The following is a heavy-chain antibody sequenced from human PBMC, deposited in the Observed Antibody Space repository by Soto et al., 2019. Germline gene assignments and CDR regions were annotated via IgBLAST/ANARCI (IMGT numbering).Heavy chain of an antibody. CDR2: IYPGDSDT. Sequence: GESLKICCEGSGYNFNTYWIGWVRQMPGKGLEWMALIYPGDSDTRYSPSFEGQVTLSVDRSISTAYLQWSSLKASDTAIYYCATSTVSYVDIVSSTTRGYFDHWGQGTPVTVSS. J-gene: IGHJ4*02. CDR3: ATSTVSYVDIVSSTTRGYFDH. V-gene: IGHV5-51*01. D-gene: IGHD5-12*01. CDR1: GYNFNTYW.